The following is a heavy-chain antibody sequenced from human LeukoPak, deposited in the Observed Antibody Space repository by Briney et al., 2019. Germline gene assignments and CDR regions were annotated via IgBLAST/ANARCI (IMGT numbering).Heavy chain of an antibody. J-gene: IGHJ4*02. CDR1: GLSVSSTY. V-gene: IGHV3-53*01. D-gene: IGHD1-1*01. CDR2: IYSGGGT. Sequence: GGSLRLSCAASGLSVSSTYMTWVRQAPGKGLEWVSVIYSGGGTNYADSLKGRFSISRDNSKNTLYLQMNSLRADDTAVYYCIGEGTYWGQGTLVTVSS. CDR3: IGEGTY.